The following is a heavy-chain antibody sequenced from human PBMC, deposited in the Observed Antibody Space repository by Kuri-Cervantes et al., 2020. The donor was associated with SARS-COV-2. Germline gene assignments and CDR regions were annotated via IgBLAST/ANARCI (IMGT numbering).Heavy chain of an antibody. CDR2: IIPIFGTA. CDR1: GGTFSSYA. J-gene: IGHJ4*02. Sequence: SVKVSCKASGGTFSSYAISWVRQAPGQGLEWMGGIIPIFGTANYAQKFQGRVTITADESTSTAYMELSSLRAEDTAIYYCAKGITVTAEGFDYWGQGTLVTVSS. CDR3: AKGITVTAEGFDY. V-gene: IGHV1-69*13. D-gene: IGHD4-17*01.